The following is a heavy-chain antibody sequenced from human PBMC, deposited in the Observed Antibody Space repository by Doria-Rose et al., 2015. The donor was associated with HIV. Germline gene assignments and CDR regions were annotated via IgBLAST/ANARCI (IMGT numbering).Heavy chain of an antibody. CDR2: IFSDDER. V-gene: IGHV2-26*01. J-gene: IGHJ4*02. CDR3: ARIKSSRWYHKYYFDF. CDR1: GVSLSSPGMG. D-gene: IGHD6-13*01. Sequence: QVQLVQSGPVLVKPTETLTLTCTVSGVSLSSPGMGVSWIRQPPGKALEWLANIFSDDERSCKTSLKSRLTISRDTSKSQVVLTMTDMDPVDTATYYCARIKSSRWYHKYYFDFWGQGTLVIVSA.